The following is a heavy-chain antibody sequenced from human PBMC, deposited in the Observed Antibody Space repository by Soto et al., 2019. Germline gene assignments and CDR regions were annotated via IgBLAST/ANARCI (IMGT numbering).Heavy chain of an antibody. Sequence: QVQLQESGPGLVKPSETLSLTCTVSGGSISSYYWSWIRQPAGKGLEWIGRIYTSGSTNYNPSLKSRVTMSVDTSKNQFSLKLSSVTAADTAVYYCASGYYYDSSGYKDHNWFDPWGQGTLVTVSS. CDR1: GGSISSYY. J-gene: IGHJ5*02. CDR2: IYTSGST. V-gene: IGHV4-4*07. CDR3: ASGYYYDSSGYKDHNWFDP. D-gene: IGHD3-22*01.